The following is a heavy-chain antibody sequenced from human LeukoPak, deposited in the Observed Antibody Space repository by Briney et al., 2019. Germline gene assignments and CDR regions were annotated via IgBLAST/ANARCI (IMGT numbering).Heavy chain of an antibody. J-gene: IGHJ4*02. V-gene: IGHV4-59*01. CDR1: GGSISSYY. CDR2: IYYSGST. CDR3: ARAGRGIDY. Sequence: PSETLSLTCTVSGGSISSYYWSWIRQPPGKGLEWIGYIYYSGSTNYNPSLKSRVTLSVDTSKNQFSLKLSSVTAADTAVYYCARAGRGIDYWGQGTLVTVSS.